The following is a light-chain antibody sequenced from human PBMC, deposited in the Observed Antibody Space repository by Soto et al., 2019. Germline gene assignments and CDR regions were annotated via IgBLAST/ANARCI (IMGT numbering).Light chain of an antibody. J-gene: IGLJ3*02. V-gene: IGLV2-14*03. CDR2: DVC. Sequence: QSALTQPASVSGSPGQSITISCTGTSSDVGGYNFVSWYQQHPGKAPKLMIYDVCSRPSGVSNRFSGSKSGNTASLTISGLQAEDEGDYYCSSYASSSTVVFGAGTKLTVL. CDR3: SSYASSSTVV. CDR1: SSDVGGYNF.